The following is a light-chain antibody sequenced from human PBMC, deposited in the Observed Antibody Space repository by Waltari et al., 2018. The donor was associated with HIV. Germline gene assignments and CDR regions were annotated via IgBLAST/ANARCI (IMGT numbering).Light chain of an antibody. V-gene: IGKV3-11*01. CDR2: DAS. CDR1: QSVSTF. CDR3: QQRDNWPPAPT. Sequence: EIVLTQSPATLSLSPGERATLSCRASQSVSTFLAWYQQKPGQAPRLLLYDASIRATGIPARFSGSGSGTDFTLTISSLEPEDFAVYYCQQRDNWPPAPTFGGGTKVEI. J-gene: IGKJ4*01.